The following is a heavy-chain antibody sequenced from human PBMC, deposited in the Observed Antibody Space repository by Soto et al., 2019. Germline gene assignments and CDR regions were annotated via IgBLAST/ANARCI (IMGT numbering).Heavy chain of an antibody. CDR3: AHRNIAAAGTNWFDP. CDR1: GFSLSTSGVG. D-gene: IGHD6-13*01. CDR2: IYWDDDK. V-gene: IGHV2-5*02. Sequence: QITLKESGPTLVKPTQTLTLTCTFSGFSLSTSGVGVGWIRQPPGKALEWLALIYWDDDKRYSPSLKSRLTIPTDTSKNQVVLTMTNMDPVDTATYYCAHRNIAAAGTNWFDPWGQGTLVTVSS. J-gene: IGHJ5*02.